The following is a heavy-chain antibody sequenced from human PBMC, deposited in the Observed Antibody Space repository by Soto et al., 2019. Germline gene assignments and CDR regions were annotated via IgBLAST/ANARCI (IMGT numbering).Heavy chain of an antibody. CDR2: ISAYNGNT. CDR3: ARVGAYSSSWYGLDY. D-gene: IGHD6-13*01. J-gene: IGHJ4*02. CDR1: GYTFTSYG. V-gene: IGHV1-18*01. Sequence: GASVKVSCKASGYTFTSYGISWVRQAPGQGLEWMGWISAYNGNTNYAQKLQGRVTMTTDTSTSTAYMELRSLRSDDTAVYYCARVGAYSSSWYGLDYWGQGTLVTVSS.